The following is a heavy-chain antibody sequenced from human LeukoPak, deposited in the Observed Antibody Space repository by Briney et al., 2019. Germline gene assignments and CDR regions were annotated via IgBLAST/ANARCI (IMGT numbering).Heavy chain of an antibody. V-gene: IGHV1-2*02. CDR3: ARGGSPPGSYYYHMDV. J-gene: IGHJ6*03. D-gene: IGHD3-16*01. CDR1: GYTLTGYY. CDR2: NNTNSGGT. Sequence: ASVKLSSTASGYTLTGYYMGSGWEGPGQGVGWMGWNNTNSGGTNYAQKLQGMVIMTSDTSISTDYMELSRLRSDEKAVYCCARGGSPPGSYYYHMDVWGKGTTVTVSS.